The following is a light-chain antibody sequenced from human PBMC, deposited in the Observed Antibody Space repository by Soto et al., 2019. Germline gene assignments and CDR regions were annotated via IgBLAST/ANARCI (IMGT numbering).Light chain of an antibody. CDR3: QKYSSVPV. J-gene: IGKJ3*01. V-gene: IGKV1-27*01. Sequence: DIQMTQSPTSLSASVGDRVTITCRASQDIRNFVAWYQQKPGKAPKLLIYAASTLQSGVPSRFSGSGSGTDFPLTSNSRQPEDVATYSCQKYSSVPVFGPGTKVEIK. CDR2: AAS. CDR1: QDIRNF.